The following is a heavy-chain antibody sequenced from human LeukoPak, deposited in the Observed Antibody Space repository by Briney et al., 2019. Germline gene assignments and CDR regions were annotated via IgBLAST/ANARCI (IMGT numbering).Heavy chain of an antibody. J-gene: IGHJ4*02. Sequence: SGGSLRLSCAASGFTFSGSAMLWVRQASGKGLEWVGRIRSKANSYATAYAASVKGRFTISRDDSKNTAYLQMNSLKTEDTAVYYCTRSYSSDIFDYWGQGTLVTVSS. CDR1: GFTFSGSA. D-gene: IGHD6-25*01. V-gene: IGHV3-73*01. CDR3: TRSYSSDIFDY. CDR2: IRSKANSYAT.